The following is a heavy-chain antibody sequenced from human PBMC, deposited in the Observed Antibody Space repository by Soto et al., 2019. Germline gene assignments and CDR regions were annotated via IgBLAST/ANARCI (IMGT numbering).Heavy chain of an antibody. V-gene: IGHV3-23*01. CDR1: GFTFSTYA. CDR2: ITGSGGST. J-gene: IGHJ4*02. D-gene: IGHD4-17*01. CDR3: AKDRYGDYGGIDY. Sequence: EVQLLESGGGLVQPGGSLRLSCAAAGFTFSTYAMFWVRQAPRKRLEWVSVITGSGGSTYCADSVKGQFTISRDTSKNKLFLQMNSLRAEDTAVDYCAKDRYGDYGGIDYWGQGTMVTVSS.